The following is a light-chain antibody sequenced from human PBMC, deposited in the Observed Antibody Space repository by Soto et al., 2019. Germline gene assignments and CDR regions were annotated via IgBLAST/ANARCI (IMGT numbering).Light chain of an antibody. Sequence: QSVLTLPPSVSWAPGQTVTISCTGGSANIGAGHDVHWYQQVPGTAPKLVLYTNTARPSGVPDRFSGSRSGSSASLAITGLQDEDEADYYCQSYDSIMTGAVLGTGTKVTVL. CDR2: TNT. CDR1: SANIGAGHD. CDR3: QSYDSIMTGAV. J-gene: IGLJ1*01. V-gene: IGLV1-40*01.